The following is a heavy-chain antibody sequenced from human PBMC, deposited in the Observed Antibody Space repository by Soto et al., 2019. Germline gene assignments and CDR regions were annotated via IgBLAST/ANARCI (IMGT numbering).Heavy chain of an antibody. D-gene: IGHD3-22*01. V-gene: IGHV3-23*01. J-gene: IGHJ3*02. CDR1: GFTFSSYA. CDR3: AKALSRDDSSGYYGSDI. Sequence: GGSLRLSCAASGFTFSSYAMSWVRQAPGKGLEWVSAISGSGGSTYYADSVKGRFTISRDNSKNTLYLQMNSLRAEDTAVYYCAKALSRDDSSGYYGSDIWGQGTMVTVSS. CDR2: ISGSGGST.